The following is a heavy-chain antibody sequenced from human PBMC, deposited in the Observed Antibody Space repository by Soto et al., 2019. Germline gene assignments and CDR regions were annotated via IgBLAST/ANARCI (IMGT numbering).Heavy chain of an antibody. CDR3: TRSRNYESYYFAMDV. J-gene: IGHJ6*02. CDR2: SRDKANSYST. Sequence: EVQLVESGGGLVQPGGSLRLSCAASGFTFSDRYMDWVRQAPGKGLEWVGRSRDKANSYSTEYAASVKGRFTISRDDSKNSVYLQMNSLKPEDTAVYYCTRSRNYESYYFAMDVWGQGTTVTVSS. CDR1: GFTFSDRY. D-gene: IGHD4-4*01. V-gene: IGHV3-72*01.